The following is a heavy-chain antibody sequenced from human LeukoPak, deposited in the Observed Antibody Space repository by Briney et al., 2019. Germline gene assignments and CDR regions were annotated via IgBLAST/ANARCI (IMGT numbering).Heavy chain of an antibody. D-gene: IGHD6-6*01. J-gene: IGHJ4*02. V-gene: IGHV4-4*09. CDR1: GGSISTYY. Sequence: TSETLSLTCTVSGGSISTYYWSWIRRPPGKGLEWIAYIHASGPTNYNPSLKSRITISVDTSKNQFSLKLSSVTAADTAVYYCARHDAGIAARPFDNWGQGTLVAVSS. CDR3: ARHDAGIAARPFDN. CDR2: IHASGPT.